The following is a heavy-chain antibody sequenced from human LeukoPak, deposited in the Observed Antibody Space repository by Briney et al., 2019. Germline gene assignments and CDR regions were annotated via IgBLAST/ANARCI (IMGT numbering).Heavy chain of an antibody. D-gene: IGHD6-13*01. V-gene: IGHV4-39*01. CDR3: VSGSSWYHYFDY. CDR2: IYYSGST. J-gene: IGHJ4*02. CDR1: GGSISSSSYY. Sequence: SETLSLTCTVSGGSISSSSYYWGWIRQPPGKGVEWIGSIYYSGSTYYNPSLKSRVTISVDTSKNQFSLKLSSVTAADTAVYYCVSGSSWYHYFDYWGQGTLVTVSS.